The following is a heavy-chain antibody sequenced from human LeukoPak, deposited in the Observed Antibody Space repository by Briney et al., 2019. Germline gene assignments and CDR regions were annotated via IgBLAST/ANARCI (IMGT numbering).Heavy chain of an antibody. CDR2: IYSGGST. J-gene: IGHJ6*02. D-gene: IGHD4-23*01. CDR1: GFTVSSNY. V-gene: IGHV3-53*04. Sequence: GGSLRLSCAASGFTVSSNYMSWVRQAPGKGLEWVSFIYSGGSTYYADSVKGRFTISRHNSKNTLYLQMNSLRAEDTAVYYCARDSGDDYGGDYYYYGMDVWGQGTTVTVSS. CDR3: ARDSGDDYGGDYYYYGMDV.